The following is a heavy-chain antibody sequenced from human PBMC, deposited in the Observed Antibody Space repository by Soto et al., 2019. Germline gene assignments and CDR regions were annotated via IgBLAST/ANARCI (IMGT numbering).Heavy chain of an antibody. CDR1: GYTFTTYS. CDR2: INTDSGQT. J-gene: IGHJ5*02. Sequence: VQLVQSGAEVKKPGASVTVSCKASGYTFTTYSVHWVRQAPGQSLEWMGWINTDSGQTKYGQKFQGRGIITRDTAATTVHMELSNLRSEDTAMYYCAIQRGRYITNWGAGRPDNWVDPWGQGTLVTVSS. D-gene: IGHD7-27*01. V-gene: IGHV1-3*04. CDR3: AIQRGRYITNWGAGRPDNWVDP.